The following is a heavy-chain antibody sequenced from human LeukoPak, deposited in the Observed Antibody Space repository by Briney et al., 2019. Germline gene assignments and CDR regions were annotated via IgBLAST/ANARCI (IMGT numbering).Heavy chain of an antibody. CDR1: GFTFSSYA. D-gene: IGHD4-17*01. Sequence: GGSLRLSCAASGFTFSSYAMHWVRQAPGKGLEWVAVISYDGSNKYYADSVKGRFTISRDNSKNTLYLQMNSLRAEDTAVYYCASFSYGDYVAFDIWGQGTMVTVSS. CDR2: ISYDGSNK. V-gene: IGHV3-30-3*01. J-gene: IGHJ3*02. CDR3: ASFSYGDYVAFDI.